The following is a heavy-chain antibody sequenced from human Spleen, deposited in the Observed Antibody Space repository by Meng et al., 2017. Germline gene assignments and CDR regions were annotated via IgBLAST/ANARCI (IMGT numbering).Heavy chain of an antibody. J-gene: IGHJ5*02. Sequence: QVQLQESGPGLVKPSQTLSLTCTVFGGSISGGDYYWSWIRQPPGKGLEWIGYIHFSGFTYYTPSLKSRVTVSIDTSRNQFSLWLTSVTAADTAVYYCVRSSGWVKTGFDPWGQGTLVTVSS. D-gene: IGHD6-19*01. V-gene: IGHV4-30-4*01. CDR1: GGSISGGDYY. CDR2: IHFSGFT. CDR3: VRSSGWVKTGFDP.